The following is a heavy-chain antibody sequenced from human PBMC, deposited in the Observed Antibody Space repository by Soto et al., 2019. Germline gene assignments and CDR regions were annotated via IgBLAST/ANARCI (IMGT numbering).Heavy chain of an antibody. CDR3: AHCRVGVARF. D-gene: IGHD1-26*01. V-gene: IGHV2-5*02. J-gene: IGHJ4*02. Sequence: QITLNESGPTLVKPTQTLTLTCTFSGFSLSTRDVGVGWIRQPPGKALEWLGVLYWDDDKSYSPSLKSRLTITKDTPKNQVVRRMTKMDPVDTATYYCAHCRVGVARFWGQGTLVTVSS. CDR1: GFSLSTRDVG. CDR2: LYWDDDK.